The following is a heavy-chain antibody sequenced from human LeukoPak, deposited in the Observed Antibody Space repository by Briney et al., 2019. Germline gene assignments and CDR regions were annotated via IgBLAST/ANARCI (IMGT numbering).Heavy chain of an antibody. CDR2: ISGSGDGT. V-gene: IGHV3-23*01. J-gene: IGHJ1*01. CDR1: GFTPSSCG. Sequence: PGGSLRLSCAASGFTPSSCGMSWVRQAPGKGLEWVSAISGSGDGTYYADSVKGRFTISRDNSKSMLYLEMNSLRAEDTATYYCAARPTSAAVAPSVFWGQGTLVTVSS. D-gene: IGHD6-19*01. CDR3: AARPTSAAVAPSVF.